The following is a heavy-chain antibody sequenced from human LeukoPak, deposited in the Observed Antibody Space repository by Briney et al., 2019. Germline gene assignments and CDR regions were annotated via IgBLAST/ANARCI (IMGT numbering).Heavy chain of an antibody. CDR1: GFTFSSYG. J-gene: IGHJ4*02. Sequence: PGGSLRLSCAASGFTFSSYGMSWVRQAPGKGLEWVSVISGSGDRTYYADSVKGRFTISRDNSKNTLYLQMNSLRAEDTAVYYCAKENRVQYGVVVILDYWGQGTLVTVSS. V-gene: IGHV3-23*01. CDR3: AKENRVQYGVVVILDY. D-gene: IGHD3-22*01. CDR2: ISGSGDRT.